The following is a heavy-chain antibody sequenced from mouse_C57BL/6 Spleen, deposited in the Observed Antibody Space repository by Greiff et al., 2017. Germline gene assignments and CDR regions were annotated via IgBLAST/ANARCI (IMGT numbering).Heavy chain of an antibody. CDR3: TRGTAQASFDY. D-gene: IGHD3-2*02. V-gene: IGHV1-15*01. J-gene: IGHJ2*01. Sequence: QVQLQQSGAELVRPGASVTLSCKASGYTFTDYEMHWVKQTPVHGLEWIGAIDPETGGTAYNQKFKGKAILTADESSSTAYMELRSLTSEDSAVYYCTRGTAQASFDYWGQGTTLTVSS. CDR2: IDPETGGT. CDR1: GYTFTDYE.